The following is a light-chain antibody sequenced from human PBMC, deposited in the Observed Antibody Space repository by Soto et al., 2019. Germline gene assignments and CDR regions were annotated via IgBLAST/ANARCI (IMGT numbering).Light chain of an antibody. V-gene: IGLV2-14*01. Sequence: QSVLTQPASVSGSPGQSITISCTGTTSDVGSHNFVSWYQQLPGKAPKLLIYEVTNRPSGTSNRFSGSKSGNTASLTIPGLQAEDEADYYCSSFTNSILVFGGGTKLTVL. CDR1: TSDVGSHNF. CDR2: EVT. J-gene: IGLJ3*02. CDR3: SSFTNSILV.